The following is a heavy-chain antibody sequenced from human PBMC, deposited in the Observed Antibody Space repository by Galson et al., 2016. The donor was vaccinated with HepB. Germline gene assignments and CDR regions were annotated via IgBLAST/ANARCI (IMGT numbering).Heavy chain of an antibody. CDR1: GYTFTDYY. J-gene: IGHJ2*01. Sequence: SVKVSCKAFGYTFTDYYMHWVRQAPGQGLEWMGWINPDSSGTDYAQKFQGWVSMTRDTSISTAYMELSRLTSDDTAVYYCARSNSSRGDLDHWGHGTLITVSS. CDR2: INPDSSGT. V-gene: IGHV1-2*04. CDR3: ARSNSSRGDLDH. D-gene: IGHD4-23*01.